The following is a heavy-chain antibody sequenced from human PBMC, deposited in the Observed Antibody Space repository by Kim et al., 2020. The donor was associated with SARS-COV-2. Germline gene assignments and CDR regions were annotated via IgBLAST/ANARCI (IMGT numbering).Heavy chain of an antibody. CDR2: IKQDGSEK. J-gene: IGHJ6*03. V-gene: IGHV3-7*01. CDR1: EFTFSSYW. D-gene: IGHD3-3*01. CDR3: ARDRRDDFWSGLPYYMDV. Sequence: GGSLRLSCAASEFTFSSYWMSWVRQAPGKGLEWVANIKQDGSEKYYVDSVKGRFTISRDNAKNSLYLQMNSLRAEDTAVYYCARDRRDDFWSGLPYYMDVWGKGTTVTVSS.